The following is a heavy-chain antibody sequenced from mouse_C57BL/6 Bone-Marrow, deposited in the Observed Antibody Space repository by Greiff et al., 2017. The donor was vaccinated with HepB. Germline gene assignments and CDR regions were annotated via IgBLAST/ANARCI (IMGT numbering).Heavy chain of an antibody. Sequence: VKLVESGPGLVQPSQSLSITCTVSGFSLTSYGVHWVRQSPGKGQEWLGVIWRGGSTDYNAAFMSRLSITKDNSKSQVFFKMNSLQADDTAIYYCANLYDGYYYYAMDYWGQGTSVTVSS. V-gene: IGHV2-5*01. CDR2: IWRGGST. J-gene: IGHJ4*01. D-gene: IGHD2-3*01. CDR3: ANLYDGYYYYAMDY. CDR1: GFSLTSYG.